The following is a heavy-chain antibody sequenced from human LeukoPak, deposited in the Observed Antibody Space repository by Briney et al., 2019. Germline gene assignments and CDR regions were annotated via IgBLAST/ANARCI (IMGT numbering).Heavy chain of an antibody. J-gene: IGHJ4*02. CDR1: GFTFSNSW. CDR3: ARDQDYYDSSGFYLFFDY. Sequence: GGSLRLSCAASGFTFSNSWMSWVRQAPGKGLEWVANIKQDGSEKYYVDSVKGRFTISRDNAKNSLYLQMNSLRAEDTAVYYCARDQDYYDSSGFYLFFDYWGQGTLVTVSS. V-gene: IGHV3-7*01. D-gene: IGHD3-22*01. CDR2: IKQDGSEK.